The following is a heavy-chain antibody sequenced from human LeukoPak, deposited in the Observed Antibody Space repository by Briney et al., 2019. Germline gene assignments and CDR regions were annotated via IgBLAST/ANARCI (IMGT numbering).Heavy chain of an antibody. V-gene: IGHV1-18*01. J-gene: IGHJ4*02. D-gene: IGHD6-13*01. CDR2: ISGYSGKT. CDR3: ARDYSSNTDY. Sequence: GASVKVSCKASGYTFSSYGVSWVRQAPGQGLEWMGWISGYSGKTNYAQKLQGRVTMTTDTSTSTAYVELRSLRSDDTAVYYCARDYSSNTDYWGQGTLVTVSS. CDR1: GYTFSSYG.